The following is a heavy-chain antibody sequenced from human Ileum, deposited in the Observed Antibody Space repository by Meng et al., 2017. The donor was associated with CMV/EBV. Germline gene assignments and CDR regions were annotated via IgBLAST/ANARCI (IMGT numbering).Heavy chain of an antibody. V-gene: IGHV4-4*07. CDR2: LYTGGPT. CDR3: ARGQTVRGFEY. D-gene: IGHD3-10*01. J-gene: IGHJ4*02. CDR1: SASIRPYY. Sequence: QADLRQPGQGLVKPSETLSLTFTVSSASIRPYYWHWIRQPAGKGLEWIGRLYTGGPTDYNPSLKSRVTMSVDTSKNQFFLNLSSVTAADTAVYYCARGQTVRGFEYWGLGILVTVSS.